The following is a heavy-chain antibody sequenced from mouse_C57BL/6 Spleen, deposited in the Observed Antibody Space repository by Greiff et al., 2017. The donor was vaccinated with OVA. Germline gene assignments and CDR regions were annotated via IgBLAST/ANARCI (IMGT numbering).Heavy chain of an antibody. D-gene: IGHD2-3*01. Sequence: VQLQQPGAELVKPGASVKLSCKASGYTFTSYWMQWVKQRPGQGLEWIGEIDPSDSYTNYNQKFKGKATLTVDTSSSTAYMQLSSLTSEDSAVYYCAREVYDGYYAWFAYWGQGTLVTVSA. CDR2: IDPSDSYT. CDR3: AREVYDGYYAWFAY. V-gene: IGHV1-50*01. J-gene: IGHJ3*01. CDR1: GYTFTSYW.